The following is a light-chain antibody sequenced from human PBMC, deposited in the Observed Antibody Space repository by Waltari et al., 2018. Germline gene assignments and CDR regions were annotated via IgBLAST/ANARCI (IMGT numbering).Light chain of an antibody. CDR2: SAS. V-gene: IGKV3-15*01. Sequence: EIVMTQSPPMLSVSPVERATLSCRASQSVGRDLAWYQQKPGQAPRLLVYSASTRAVGIPDRFSGSGSGTEFTLTLSSLQSEDFAIYYCQQYYDWPRTFGQGTKL. CDR1: QSVGRD. J-gene: IGKJ1*01. CDR3: QQYYDWPRT.